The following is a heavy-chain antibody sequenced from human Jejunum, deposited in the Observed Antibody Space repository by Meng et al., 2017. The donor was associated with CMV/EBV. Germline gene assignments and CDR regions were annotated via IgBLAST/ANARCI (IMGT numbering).Heavy chain of an antibody. D-gene: IGHD2-21*01. CDR1: GGSFSSYY. CDR2: INHSGST. J-gene: IGHJ4*02. Sequence: QVQLRQWGAGLLKPSETLSLTCGVYGGSFSSYYWSWIRQPPGKGLEWIAEINHSGSTNYNPSLKSRVTISLDTSNSHFSLKLTSVTAADTAVYFCARGGGDPIRGVLPFDYWGQGTLVTVSS. V-gene: IGHV4-34*01. CDR3: ARGGGDPIRGVLPFDY.